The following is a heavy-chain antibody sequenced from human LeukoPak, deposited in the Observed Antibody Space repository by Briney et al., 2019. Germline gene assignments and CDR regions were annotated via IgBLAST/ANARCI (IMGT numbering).Heavy chain of an antibody. CDR2: IYYSGST. CDR3: ARVHSSSPYKYYYYYMDV. Sequence: PSGTLSLTCTVSGGSISSYYWSWIRQPPGKGLEWVGYIYYSGSTNYNPYLKSRVTISVDTSKNRFSLKLSSVTAADTAVYYCARVHSSSPYKYYYYYMDVWGKGTTVTVSS. V-gene: IGHV4-59*01. D-gene: IGHD6-6*01. J-gene: IGHJ6*03. CDR1: GGSISSYY.